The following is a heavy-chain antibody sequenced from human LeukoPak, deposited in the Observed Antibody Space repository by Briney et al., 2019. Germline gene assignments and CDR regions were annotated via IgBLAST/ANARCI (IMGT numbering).Heavy chain of an antibody. V-gene: IGHV3-30*02. CDR1: GFTFSAYA. Sequence: GGSLRLSRAASGFTFSAYAMHSVRPAPGKGLEWVAFIRFDGSNEYYAESVKGRFTISRDNSKKTLYLQLNSLRAEDTAVYYCAKDQWKNYYYDMHVWGEGTTVSVSS. D-gene: IGHD6-19*01. CDR3: AKDQWKNYYYDMHV. J-gene: IGHJ6*02. CDR2: IRFDGSNE.